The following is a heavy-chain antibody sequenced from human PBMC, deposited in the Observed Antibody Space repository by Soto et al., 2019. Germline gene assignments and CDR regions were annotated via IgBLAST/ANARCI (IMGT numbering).Heavy chain of an antibody. CDR3: ARRAFSSGPFDF. J-gene: IGHJ4*02. CDR2: IYPGDSDS. D-gene: IGHD3-22*01. CDR1: GYNFGNYW. V-gene: IGHV5-51*01. Sequence: EVLLVQSGTEVKKPGESLKISCQGSGYNFGNYWIAWVRQLPGKGLEWMGMIYPGDSDSRYNPSFQGPVAFSADKAINTAYLQLSSPQASDTAKYYCARRAFSSGPFDFGGQGTLVSVSP.